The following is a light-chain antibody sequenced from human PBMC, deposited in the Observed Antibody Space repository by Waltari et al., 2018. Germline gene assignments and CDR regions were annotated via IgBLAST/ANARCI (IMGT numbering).Light chain of an antibody. V-gene: IGKV3D-15*01. CDR3: QKYSDWPWT. CDR1: QSVGST. CDR2: NAS. Sequence: VIMQSPATLSLSPGDRATLSCRASQSVGSTLAGYHQKPGQAPRLLIYNASSRATGIPDRFSGSGSGTEFTLTISGLDPEDVGVYYCQKYSDWPWTFGQGTKVEIK. J-gene: IGKJ1*01.